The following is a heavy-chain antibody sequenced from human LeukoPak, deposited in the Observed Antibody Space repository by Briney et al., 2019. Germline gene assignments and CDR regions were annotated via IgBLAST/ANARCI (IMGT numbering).Heavy chain of an antibody. CDR2: IYTSGST. J-gene: IGHJ5*02. D-gene: IGHD3-10*01. CDR3: ARDLVGSDFFDP. Sequence: SETLSLTCTVSGGSISSGSYYWTWIRQPAGKGLEWIGRIYTSGSTNYNPSLRSRVTISVDTSKNQFSLKLSSVTAADTAVYYCARDLVGSDFFDPWGQGTLVTVSS. CDR1: GGSISSGSYY. V-gene: IGHV4-61*02.